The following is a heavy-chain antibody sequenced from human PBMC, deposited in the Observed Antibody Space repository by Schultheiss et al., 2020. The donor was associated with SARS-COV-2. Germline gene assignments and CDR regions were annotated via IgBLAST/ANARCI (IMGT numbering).Heavy chain of an antibody. V-gene: IGHV4-59*01. CDR3: ARVGGYCSGGSCFYYDYGMDV. Sequence: SETLSLTCTVSGGSISSYYWSWIRQPPGKGLEWIGYIYYSGSTNYNPSLKSRVTISVDTSKNQFSLKLSSVTAADTAVYYCARVGGYCSGGSCFYYDYGMDVWGQGTTVTVSS. CDR2: IYYSGST. J-gene: IGHJ6*02. CDR1: GGSISSYY. D-gene: IGHD2-15*01.